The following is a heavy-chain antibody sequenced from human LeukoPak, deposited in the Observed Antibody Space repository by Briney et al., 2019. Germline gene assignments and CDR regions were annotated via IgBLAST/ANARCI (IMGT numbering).Heavy chain of an antibody. J-gene: IGHJ4*02. D-gene: IGHD3-10*01. CDR1: GYTFTGYD. V-gene: IGHV1-8*01. CDR2: MNPNSGNT. Sequence: ASVKVSCKASGYTFTGYDINWVRQATGQGLEWMGWMNPNSGNTGYAQKFQGRVTMTRNTSISTAYMELSSLRSEDTAVYYCARGITMVRGVILGYWGQGTLVTVSS. CDR3: ARGITMVRGVILGY.